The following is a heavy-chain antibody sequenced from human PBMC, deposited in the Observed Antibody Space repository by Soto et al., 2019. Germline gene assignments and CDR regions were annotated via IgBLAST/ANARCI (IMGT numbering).Heavy chain of an antibody. CDR3: ARAMIVVDLNWFDP. V-gene: IGHV4-30-2*01. Sequence: SETLSLTCAVSGGSISSGGYSWSWIRQPPGKGLEWIGYIYHSGSTYYNPSLKSRVTISVDRSKNQFSLKLSSVTAADTAVYYCARAMIVVDLNWFDPWGQGTLVTVSS. D-gene: IGHD3-22*01. CDR2: IYHSGST. CDR1: GGSISSGGYS. J-gene: IGHJ5*02.